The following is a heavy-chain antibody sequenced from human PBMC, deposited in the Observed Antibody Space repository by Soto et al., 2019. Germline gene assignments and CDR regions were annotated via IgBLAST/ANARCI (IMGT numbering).Heavy chain of an antibody. CDR2: IRSRANNYAT. D-gene: IGHD3-10*01. CDR3: ARGQRAAIGDYYYHGQEV. CDR1: GFIFSGSD. V-gene: IGHV3-73*01. Sequence: PWGSLRLSCAASGFIFSGSDIHWVRQAPGKGLEWVGRIRSRANNYATSSGASVIVRFTFFRDDSKNMAYLQMNTHTTAETAIFYSARGQRAAIGDYYYHGQEVWFQGPSGTVS. J-gene: IGHJ6*02.